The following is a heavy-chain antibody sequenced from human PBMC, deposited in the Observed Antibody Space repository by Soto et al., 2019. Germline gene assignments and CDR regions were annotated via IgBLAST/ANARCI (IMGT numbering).Heavy chain of an antibody. CDR1: GGSIISGDYY. CDR2: IYYSGST. D-gene: IGHD2-2*03. V-gene: IGHV4-61*08. CDR3: ARVDPGHCFDY. Sequence: PSETLSLTCTVSGGSIISGDYYWSWIRQPPGKGLEWIGYIYYSGSTNYNPSLKSRVTISVDTSKNQFSLKLSSVTAADTAVYYCARVDPGHCFDYWGQGTLVTVSS. J-gene: IGHJ4*02.